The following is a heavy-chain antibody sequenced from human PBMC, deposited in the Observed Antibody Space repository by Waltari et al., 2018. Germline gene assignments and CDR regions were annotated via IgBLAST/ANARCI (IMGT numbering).Heavy chain of an antibody. CDR2: MNPNSGNT. D-gene: IGHD1-7*01. CDR3: AKTGTTSMHWYFDL. Sequence: QVQLVQSGAEVKKPGASVKVSCKASGYTFTSYDINWVRQATGQGLEWMGWMNPNSGNTGDAQKFQGRVTITRNTSISTAYMELNSLRAEDTALYYCAKTGTTSMHWYFDLWGRGTLVTVSS. J-gene: IGHJ2*01. V-gene: IGHV1-8*03. CDR1: GYTFTSYD.